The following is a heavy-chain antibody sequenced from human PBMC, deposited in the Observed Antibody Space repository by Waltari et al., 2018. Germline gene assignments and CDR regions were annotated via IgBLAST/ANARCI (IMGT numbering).Heavy chain of an antibody. CDR3: ARGRIAAAGTGQAVAGTTDY. J-gene: IGHJ4*02. D-gene: IGHD6-13*01. V-gene: IGHV4-34*02. Sequence: QVQLQQCDAGLLKHSETLSLTCTDYDGYLSGYYWNWIRQPPRKGREWIGEINHSGSTNYNPSLKSRVTISVDTSKNQFSLKLSSVTAADTAVYYCARGRIAAAGTGQAVAGTTDYWGQGTLVTVSS. CDR2: INHSGST. CDR1: DGYLSGYY.